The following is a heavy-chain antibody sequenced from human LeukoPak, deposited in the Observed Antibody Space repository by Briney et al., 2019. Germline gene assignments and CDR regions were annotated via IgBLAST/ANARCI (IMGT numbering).Heavy chain of an antibody. Sequence: PGGSLRLSCAASGFTFSSYSMNWVRQAPGKGLEWVSSISSSSSYIYYADSVKGRFTISRDNAKNSLYLQMNSLRAEDTAVYYCAREEVVVVPAAHYYYYGMDVWGKGTTVTVSS. CDR3: AREEVVVVPAAHYYYYGMDV. V-gene: IGHV3-21*01. D-gene: IGHD2-2*01. J-gene: IGHJ6*04. CDR2: ISSSSSYI. CDR1: GFTFSSYS.